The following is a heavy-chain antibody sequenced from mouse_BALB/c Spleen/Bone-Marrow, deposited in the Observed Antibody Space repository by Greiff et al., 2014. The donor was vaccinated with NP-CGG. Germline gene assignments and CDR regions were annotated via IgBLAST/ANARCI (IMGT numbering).Heavy chain of an antibody. D-gene: IGHD2-1*01. Sequence: LVESGTEVVRPGASVKLSCKASGYSFTTYWMNWVKQRPGQGLEWIGMIHPSDSETRLNQEFKDKATLTVDKSSSTAYMQLNSPTSEDSAVYYCAREKVYYGISWFAYWGQGTLVTVSA. CDR3: AREKVYYGISWFAY. V-gene: IGHV1-74*04. J-gene: IGHJ3*01. CDR1: GYSFTTYW. CDR2: IHPSDSET.